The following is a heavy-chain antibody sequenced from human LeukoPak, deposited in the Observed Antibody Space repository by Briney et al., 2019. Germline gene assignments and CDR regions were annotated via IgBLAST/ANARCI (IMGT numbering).Heavy chain of an antibody. Sequence: SVKVSCKASGGTSNSHAISWVRQAPGQGLEWMGGINPDFGTVNFAQRFQGRVTITTDESTNTAYMELSSLRSEDTAVYYCAREITIFGVVKMYNWFDPWGQGTLVTVSS. J-gene: IGHJ5*02. V-gene: IGHV1-69*05. D-gene: IGHD3-3*01. CDR1: GGTSNSHA. CDR3: AREITIFGVVKMYNWFDP. CDR2: INPDFGTV.